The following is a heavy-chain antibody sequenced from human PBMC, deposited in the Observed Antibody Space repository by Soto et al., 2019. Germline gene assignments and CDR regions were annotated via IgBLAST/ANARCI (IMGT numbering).Heavy chain of an antibody. J-gene: IGHJ6*02. CDR3: ARGFRITMVRGVRGSYYYYGMDV. CDR2: IIPIFGTA. D-gene: IGHD3-10*01. V-gene: IGHV1-69*06. CDR1: GGTFSSYA. Sequence: VNVSCKASGGTFSSYAISWVRQAPGQGLEWMGGIIPIFGTANYAQKFQGRVTITADKSTSTAYMELSSLRSEDTAVYYCARGFRITMVRGVRGSYYYYGMDVWGQGTTVTVSS.